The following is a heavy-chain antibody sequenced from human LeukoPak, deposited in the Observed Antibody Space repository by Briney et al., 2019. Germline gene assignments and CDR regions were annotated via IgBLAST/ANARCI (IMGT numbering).Heavy chain of an antibody. CDR3: ARGRQNYYDKEPALDY. Sequence: GASVKVSCKASGYTFTSYGISWVRQAPGQGLEWMGWMNPNSGNTGYAQKFQGRVTMTRNTSISTAYMELSSLRSEDTAVYYCARGRQNYYDKEPALDYWGQGTLVTVSS. CDR1: GYTFTSYG. D-gene: IGHD3-22*01. CDR2: MNPNSGNT. J-gene: IGHJ4*02. V-gene: IGHV1-8*02.